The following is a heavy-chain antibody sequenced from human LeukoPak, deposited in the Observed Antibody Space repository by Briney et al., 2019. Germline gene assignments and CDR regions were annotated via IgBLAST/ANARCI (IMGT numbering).Heavy chain of an antibody. Sequence: ASVKVSCKASGYTFTSYGISWVRQAPGQGLEWMGWISAYNGNTNYAQKLQGRVTMTTDTSTSTAYMELRSLRSDDTAVYYCATVPIRYYYGMDVWGQGPRSPSP. CDR3: ATVPIRYYYGMDV. D-gene: IGHD3-10*01. V-gene: IGHV1-18*01. CDR2: ISAYNGNT. J-gene: IGHJ6*02. CDR1: GYTFTSYG.